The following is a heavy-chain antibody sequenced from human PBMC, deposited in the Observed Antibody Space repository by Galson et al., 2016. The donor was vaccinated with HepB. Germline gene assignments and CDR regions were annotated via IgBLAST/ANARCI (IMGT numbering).Heavy chain of an antibody. Sequence: SLRLSCAASGFTVGSKYMSWVRQAPGKGLEWVSVLYSGDDTYYANSVKGRFTISRDSSKNTVFLQMNRPRAEDTAVYYCARAIRGTYYPYYFDYWGQGTLVTVSS. V-gene: IGHV3-53*01. J-gene: IGHJ4*02. CDR2: LYSGDDT. CDR1: GFTVGSKY. CDR3: ARAIRGTYYPYYFDY. D-gene: IGHD3-10*01.